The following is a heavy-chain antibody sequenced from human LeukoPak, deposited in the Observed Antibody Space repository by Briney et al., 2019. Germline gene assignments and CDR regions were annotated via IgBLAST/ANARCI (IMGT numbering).Heavy chain of an antibody. CDR1: GFTFSHYW. CDR2: LNNDGSST. D-gene: IGHD1-1*01. V-gene: IGHV3-74*01. CDR3: AKDREVHWFDP. Sequence: GGSLRLSCAASGFTFSHYWMQWVRQAPGKGLVWVSRLNNDGSSTTYADSVKGRFTISRDNAKNTLYLQMNSLRAEDTAVYYCAKDREVHWFDPWGQGTLVTVSS. J-gene: IGHJ5*02.